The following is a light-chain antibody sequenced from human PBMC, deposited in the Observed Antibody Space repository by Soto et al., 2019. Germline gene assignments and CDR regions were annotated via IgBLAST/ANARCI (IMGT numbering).Light chain of an antibody. J-gene: IGKJ1*01. CDR3: QQYGSSSLT. V-gene: IGKV3-20*01. CDR2: GAS. Sequence: EIVLTQSPGTLSLSPGERATLSCRASQSVSSSYLAWYQQKPGQAPRLLIYGASSRATGIPDRFSGSGSGTDFTLTISRLEPEDFAVYYWQQYGSSSLTCGQGTKVEIK. CDR1: QSVSSSY.